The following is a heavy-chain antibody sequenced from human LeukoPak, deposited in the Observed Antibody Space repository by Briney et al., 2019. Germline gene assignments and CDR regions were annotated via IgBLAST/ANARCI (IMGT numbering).Heavy chain of an antibody. D-gene: IGHD1-1*01. V-gene: IGHV1-69*04. CDR2: IVPIFGVA. CDR1: GGTFSTSA. J-gene: IGHJ4*02. Sequence: GASVKVSCKASGGTFSTSAINWVRQAPGQGLEWRGRIVPIFGVAHYSQTFLGRITITADKSTNTAYMEMSSLRSEDSAVYYCAIPGGQRLEAPYDYWGQGTLVTVSS. CDR3: AIPGGQRLEAPYDY.